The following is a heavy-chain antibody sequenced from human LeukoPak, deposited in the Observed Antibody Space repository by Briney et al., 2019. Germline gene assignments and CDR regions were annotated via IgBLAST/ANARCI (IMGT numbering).Heavy chain of an antibody. V-gene: IGHV3-74*01. CDR2: INNDGSYT. J-gene: IGHJ1*01. D-gene: IGHD3-10*01. Sequence: GGSLRLFCAASGLTFSNSWMHWVRQAPGKGLLWVSRINNDGSYTSYADSVKGRFTISRDNAKNTLNLQMNSLRAEDTAVYYCARVSGLGTNEYYQYWGQGTLVTVHS. CDR1: GLTFSNSW. CDR3: ARVSGLGTNEYYQY.